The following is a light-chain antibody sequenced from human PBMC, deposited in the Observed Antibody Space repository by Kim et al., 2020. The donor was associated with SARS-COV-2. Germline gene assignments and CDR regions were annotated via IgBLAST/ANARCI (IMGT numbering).Light chain of an antibody. Sequence: AAVGDSVTIPCRASQGIRNDLGWYQQKPGKAPKLLIYAASSLQSGVPSRFSGSGSGTDFTLTISSLQPEDFATYYCLQDYNYPWTFGQGTKVDIK. J-gene: IGKJ1*01. CDR2: AAS. CDR3: LQDYNYPWT. CDR1: QGIRND. V-gene: IGKV1-6*01.